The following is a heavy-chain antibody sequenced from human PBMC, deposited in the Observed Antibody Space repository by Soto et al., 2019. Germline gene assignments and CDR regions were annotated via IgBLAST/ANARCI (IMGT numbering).Heavy chain of an antibody. CDR2: IYYSGST. J-gene: IGHJ4*02. Sequence: SETLSLTCTVSGGSISSSSYYWGWIRQPPGKGLECIGSIYYSGSTYYNPSLKSRVTISVDTSKNQFSLKLSSVTAADTAVYYCAREHIAAAMQTPVYWGQGTMVTVSS. CDR3: AREHIAAAMQTPVY. D-gene: IGHD2-2*01. CDR1: GGSISSSSYY. V-gene: IGHV4-39*02.